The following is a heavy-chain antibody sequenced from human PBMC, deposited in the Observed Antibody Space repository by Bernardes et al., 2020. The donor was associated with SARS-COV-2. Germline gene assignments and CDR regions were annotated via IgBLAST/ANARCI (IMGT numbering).Heavy chain of an antibody. J-gene: IGHJ5*02. D-gene: IGHD6-6*01. CDR3: ARLRGRIAARGGWFDP. V-gene: IGHV4-59*08. Sequence: SETLSLTCTVSGGSISSYYWSWIRQPPGKGLEWIGYIYYSGSTNYNPSLKSRVTISVDTSKNQFSLKLSSVTAADTAVYYCARLRGRIAARGGWFDPWGQGTLVTVSS. CDR2: IYYSGST. CDR1: GGSISSYY.